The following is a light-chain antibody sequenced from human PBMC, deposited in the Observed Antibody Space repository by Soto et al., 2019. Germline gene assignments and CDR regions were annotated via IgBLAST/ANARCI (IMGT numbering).Light chain of an antibody. V-gene: IGKV3-15*01. CDR2: GAS. CDR3: QQRSNWPLT. J-gene: IGKJ4*01. Sequence: ETVMTQSPATLSVSPGGRATLSCRASQSISDTLAWYQQKPGQAPRLLIHGASTRATGFPARFSGSGSGTDFTLTISSLQSEDFAVYYCQQRSNWPLTFGGGTKVDIK. CDR1: QSISDT.